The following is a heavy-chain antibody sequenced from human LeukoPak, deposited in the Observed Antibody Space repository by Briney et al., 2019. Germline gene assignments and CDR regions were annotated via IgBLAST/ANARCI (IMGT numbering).Heavy chain of an antibody. V-gene: IGHV1-8*01. J-gene: IGHJ4*02. Sequence: GASVKVSCKASGYTFTSFDINWVRQATGQGLEWMGWKNPNSGYTGYVQKFQGRVTMTRNTSISTAYMELSSLRSEDTAVYYCASGDVTVANNFDYWGQGTLVTVSS. CDR3: ASGDVTVANNFDY. CDR1: GYTFTSFD. CDR2: KNPNSGYT. D-gene: IGHD4-17*01.